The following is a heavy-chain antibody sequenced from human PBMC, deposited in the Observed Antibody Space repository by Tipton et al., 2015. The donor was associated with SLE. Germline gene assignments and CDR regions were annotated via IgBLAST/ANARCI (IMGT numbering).Heavy chain of an antibody. D-gene: IGHD1-26*01. V-gene: IGHV4-61*02. CDR1: GVSIMSGGYY. J-gene: IGHJ5*02. CDR3: ARDLGSPGNWFDP. Sequence: TLSLTCNVSGVSIMSGGYYWTWIRQPAGRGLEWIGRIYSNGATNYNPSLMSRATISVDTPKNQFSLKLTSVTAADTAVYYCARDLGSPGNWFDPWGQGTLVTVSS. CDR2: IYSNGAT.